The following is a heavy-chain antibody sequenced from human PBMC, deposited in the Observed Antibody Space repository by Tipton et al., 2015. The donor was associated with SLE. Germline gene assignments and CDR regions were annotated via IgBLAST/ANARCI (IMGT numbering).Heavy chain of an antibody. Sequence: TLSLTCTVSGDSISSGGYYWSWIRQHPGKGLEYIGYIHYRRNTYYNPSLRSRVFISVDTSKNQFSLKLSSVTAADTAVYYCARDWCSSTSCYGYYYMDVWGKGTTVTVSS. CDR3: ARDWCSSTSCYGYYYMDV. D-gene: IGHD2-2*01. J-gene: IGHJ6*03. CDR1: GDSISSGGYY. V-gene: IGHV4-31*03. CDR2: IHYRRNT.